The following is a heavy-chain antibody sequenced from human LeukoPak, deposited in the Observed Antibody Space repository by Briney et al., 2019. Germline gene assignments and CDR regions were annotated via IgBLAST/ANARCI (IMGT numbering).Heavy chain of an antibody. CDR2: IWYDGSNK. J-gene: IGHJ4*02. V-gene: IGHV3-33*01. Sequence: PGGSLRLSCAGSGFTFSSRGMHWVRQAPGKGLEWVALIWYDGSNKYYADSVKGRFTISRDNSKNTVYLQMDSLRVEDTAVYYCAGGVATIGKFDYWGQGTLVTVSS. CDR3: AGGVATIGKFDY. D-gene: IGHD5-12*01. CDR1: GFTFSSRG.